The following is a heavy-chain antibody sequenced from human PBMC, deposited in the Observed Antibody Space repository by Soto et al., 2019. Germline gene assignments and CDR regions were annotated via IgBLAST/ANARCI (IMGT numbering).Heavy chain of an antibody. CDR2: IYPGDSTT. J-gene: IGHJ4*02. CDR1: GYDFSTYW. CDR3: ARIEVQNWNYFDY. Sequence: GESLTISCKASGYDFSTYWIGWVRQMPGKGLEWMGIIYPGDSTTMYSPSFQGQVTISADKYITTAYLQWNSLQASDTAMYYCARIEVQNWNYFDYWGQGNLVTVSS. V-gene: IGHV5-51*01. D-gene: IGHD1-1*01.